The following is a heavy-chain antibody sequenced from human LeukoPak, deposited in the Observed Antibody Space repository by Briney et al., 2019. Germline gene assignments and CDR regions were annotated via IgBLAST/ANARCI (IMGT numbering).Heavy chain of an antibody. D-gene: IGHD2-15*01. J-gene: IGHJ6*03. Sequence: PSETLSLTCTVSGYSISSGYYWGWIRQPPGKGLEWIGSIYHSGSTYYNPPLKSRVTISVDTSKNQFSLKLSSVTAADTAVYYCASEGIGYYYMDVWGKGTTVTVSS. CDR1: GYSISSGYY. CDR2: IYHSGST. V-gene: IGHV4-38-2*02. CDR3: ASEGIGYYYMDV.